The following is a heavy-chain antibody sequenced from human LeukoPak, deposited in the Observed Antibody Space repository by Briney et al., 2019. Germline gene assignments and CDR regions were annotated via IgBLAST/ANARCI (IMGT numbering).Heavy chain of an antibody. J-gene: IGHJ4*02. CDR3: AKVHSASGISFDY. CDR2: VEIDGREK. V-gene: IGHV3-7*01. Sequence: GGSLRLSCAASGFTVSSNYMSWVRQAPGEGLEWVANVEIDGREKYFVDSVKGRFTISRDNAKSSLYLQMNSLRAEDTAVYYCAKVHSASGISFDYWGQGALVTVSS. CDR1: GFTVSSNY. D-gene: IGHD3-10*01.